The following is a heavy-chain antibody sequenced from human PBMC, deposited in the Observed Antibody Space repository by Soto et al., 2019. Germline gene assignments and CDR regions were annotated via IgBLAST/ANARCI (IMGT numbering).Heavy chain of an antibody. Sequence: QVQLVQSGAEVKKPGASVKVSCKASGYTFINYYMHWVRQAPGQGLEWMGIINPSDGSTSYAQKFQGRVTITRDTSTSTVYLELSSLRSEDTAVYFCSRGAQNYFGSGSYWQYYWYYMDVWGKGTSVTVSS. J-gene: IGHJ6*03. CDR2: INPSDGST. D-gene: IGHD3-10*01. CDR1: GYTFINYY. CDR3: SRGAQNYFGSGSYWQYYWYYMDV. V-gene: IGHV1-46*03.